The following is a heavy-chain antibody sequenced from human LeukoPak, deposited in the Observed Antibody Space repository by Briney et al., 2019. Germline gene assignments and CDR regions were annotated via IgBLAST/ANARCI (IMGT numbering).Heavy chain of an antibody. V-gene: IGHV4-39*01. J-gene: IGHJ5*02. CDR1: GGSVTTSSYY. CDR2: MSHSGSA. CDR3: ARRSLREAYNRFDP. Sequence: SETLSLTCTVSGGSVTTSSYYWGWIRQPPGKGLEWIGSMSHSGSALYNPSLKSRVSISVDTSKSQFSLRVTSVTAADTALYYCARRSLREAYNRFDPWGQGTLVTVSS. D-gene: IGHD3-10*01.